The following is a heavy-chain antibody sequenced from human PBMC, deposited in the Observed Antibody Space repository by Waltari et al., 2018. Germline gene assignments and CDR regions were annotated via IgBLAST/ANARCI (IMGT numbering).Heavy chain of an antibody. J-gene: IGHJ6*03. CDR1: GFSSTAYT. CDR2: IGSSSTYT. Sequence: EVQLVESGGGLVKPGGSLRLSCVASGFSSTAYTMNWVRHTPEKGLEWVSSIGSSSTYTYYADSVKGRFTISRDNAANSLHLEMNALRPEDTAVYYCASHLEDFYYYMDVWGKGTTVTVSS. CDR3: ASHLEDFYYYMDV. V-gene: IGHV3-21*06.